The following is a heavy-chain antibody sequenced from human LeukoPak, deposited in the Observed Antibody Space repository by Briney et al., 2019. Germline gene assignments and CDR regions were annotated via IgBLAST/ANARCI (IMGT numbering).Heavy chain of an antibody. J-gene: IGHJ4*02. CDR2: ISGDGGTT. CDR3: AKVYVGSWYAYDH. Sequence: GGSLRLSCTASGFTFDDYAMHWVRQAPAKGLEWVSLISGDGGTTDYADSVKGRFTISRDNRRNSLYLHMNSLRTEDTALYFCAKVYVGSWYAYDHWGQGTLVSVSS. CDR1: GFTFDDYA. D-gene: IGHD6-13*01. V-gene: IGHV3-43*02.